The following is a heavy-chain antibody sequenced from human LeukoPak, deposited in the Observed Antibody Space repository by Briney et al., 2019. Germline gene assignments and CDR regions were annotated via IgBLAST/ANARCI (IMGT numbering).Heavy chain of an antibody. CDR2: IYYSGST. Sequence: PSETLSLTCTVSGGSISSGGYYWSWLRQHPGKGLEWIGYIYYSGSTYYNPSLKSRVTISVDTSKSQFSLRLSCVTAAETAVYYCAREGRYDFWSGSLPGWFDPWGQGTLVTVSS. J-gene: IGHJ5*02. D-gene: IGHD3-3*01. CDR3: AREGRYDFWSGSLPGWFDP. V-gene: IGHV4-31*03. CDR1: GGSISSGGYY.